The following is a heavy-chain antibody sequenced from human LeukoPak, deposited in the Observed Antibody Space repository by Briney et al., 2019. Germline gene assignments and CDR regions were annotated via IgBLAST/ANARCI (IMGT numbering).Heavy chain of an antibody. V-gene: IGHV1-18*01. CDR2: ISAYNGNT. D-gene: IGHD3-9*01. CDR1: GYTFTSYG. J-gene: IGHJ4*02. Sequence: ASVKVSCKASGYTFTSYGISWVRQAPGQGLEWMGWISAYNGNTNYARKLQGRVTMTTDTSTSTAYMELRSLRSDDTAVYYCARDRPVLRYFDWLLSAASFDYWGQGTLVTVSS. CDR3: ARDRPVLRYFDWLLSAASFDY.